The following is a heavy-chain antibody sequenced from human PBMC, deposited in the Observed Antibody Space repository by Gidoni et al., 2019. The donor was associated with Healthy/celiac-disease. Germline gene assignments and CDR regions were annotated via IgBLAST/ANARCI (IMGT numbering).Heavy chain of an antibody. CDR1: GGTFSSYA. V-gene: IGHV1-69*01. Sequence: QVQLVQSEAEVMKTGSSVKVSCKASGGTFSSYAIILVRQAPGQGLEWMGGIIPIFGTANYAQKFKGRVTITADESTSTAYMELSSLRSEDTAVYYCARRNRSGYGFDYWGQGTLVTVSS. CDR3: ARRNRSGYGFDY. J-gene: IGHJ4*02. CDR2: IIPIFGTA. D-gene: IGHD3-3*01.